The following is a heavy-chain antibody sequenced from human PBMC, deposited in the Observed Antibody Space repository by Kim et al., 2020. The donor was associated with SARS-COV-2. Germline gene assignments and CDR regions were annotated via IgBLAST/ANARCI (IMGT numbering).Heavy chain of an antibody. CDR3: ARGAAAYDY. J-gene: IGHJ4*02. D-gene: IGHD6-13*01. Sequence: GSTNYADPGKGRFTISRDNSKNTLYLQMNSLGAEDTAVYYCARGAAAYDYWGQGTLVTVSS. CDR2: GST. V-gene: IGHV3-53*01.